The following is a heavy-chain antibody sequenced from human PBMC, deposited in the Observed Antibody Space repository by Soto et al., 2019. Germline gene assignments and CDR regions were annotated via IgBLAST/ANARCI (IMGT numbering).Heavy chain of an antibody. Sequence: SVKVSCKASGGTFSSYAISWVRQAPGQGLEWMGGIIPIFGTANYAQKFQGRVTITADKSTSTAYMELSSLRSEDTAVYYCARVIPNIVGATTCFDYWGQGTLVTVSS. J-gene: IGHJ4*02. CDR1: GGTFSSYA. CDR2: IIPIFGTA. V-gene: IGHV1-69*06. CDR3: ARVIPNIVGATTCFDY. D-gene: IGHD1-26*01.